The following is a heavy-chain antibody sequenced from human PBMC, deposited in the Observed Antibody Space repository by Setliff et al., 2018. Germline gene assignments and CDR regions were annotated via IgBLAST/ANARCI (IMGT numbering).Heavy chain of an antibody. CDR1: GYSFTSHY. J-gene: IGHJ3*02. Sequence: ASVKVSCKTSGYSFTSHYMHWVRQAPGQGLEWMGIVNPGGLTSSSTQKFEGRVTMTRDTSTSTVYMELNSLTSDDTAVYYCARAGLAAAGRKGVFDIWGQGTVVTVSS. CDR2: VNPGGLTS. D-gene: IGHD6-25*01. V-gene: IGHV1-46*01. CDR3: ARAGLAAAGRKGVFDI.